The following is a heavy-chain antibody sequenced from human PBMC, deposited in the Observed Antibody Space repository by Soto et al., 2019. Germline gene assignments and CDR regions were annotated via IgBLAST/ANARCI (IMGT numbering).Heavy chain of an antibody. D-gene: IGHD2-15*01. CDR3: ARDAPGVAPY. CDR2: INYRGRT. J-gene: IGHJ4*02. Sequence: QVQLQESGPGLVRPSQTLSLICTVSGGSINSGDSYWNWIRQHPEKGLEWIGYINYRGRTFYNPSLKSRIIISVVTSKNQFSLKLSSVTAADTAVYYCARDAPGVAPYWGQGTLVTVSS. CDR1: GGSINSGDSY. V-gene: IGHV4-31*03.